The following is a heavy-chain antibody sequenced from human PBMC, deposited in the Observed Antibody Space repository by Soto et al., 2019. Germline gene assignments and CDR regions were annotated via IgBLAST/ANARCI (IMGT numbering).Heavy chain of an antibody. CDR2: IWYDGSNK. CDR1: GFTFSSYG. D-gene: IGHD3-22*01. V-gene: IGHV3-33*01. CDR3: ARAEYYYDSNWFDP. Sequence: GGSLRLSCAASGFTFSSYGMHWVRQAPGKGLEWVAVIWYDGSNKYYADSVKGRFTISRDNSKNTLYLQMNSLRAEDTAVYYCARAEYYYDSNWFDPWGQGTLVTVSS. J-gene: IGHJ5*02.